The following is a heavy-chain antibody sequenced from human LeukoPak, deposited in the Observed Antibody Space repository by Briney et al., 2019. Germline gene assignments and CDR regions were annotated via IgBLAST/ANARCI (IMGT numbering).Heavy chain of an antibody. J-gene: IGHJ6*03. CDR3: TTTYDDYVYYYYYMDV. CDR2: IKSKTDGGTT. D-gene: IGHD4-17*01. Sequence: PGGSLRLSCAASGFTFSNAWMSWVRQAPGKGLEWVGRIKSKTDGGTTDYAAPVKGRFTISRDDSKNTLYLQMNSLKTEDTAVYYCTTTYDDYVYYYYYMDVWGKGTTVTVSS. CDR1: GFTFSNAW. V-gene: IGHV3-15*01.